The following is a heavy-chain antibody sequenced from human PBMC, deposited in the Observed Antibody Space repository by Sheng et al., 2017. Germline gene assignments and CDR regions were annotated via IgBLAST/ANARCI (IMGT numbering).Heavy chain of an antibody. CDR3: ARARGSEGASY. Sequence: QVQLVQSGAEVKKPGASVKVSCKASGYTFTSYDINWVRQATGQGLEWVGYMNPDNDNRAYAQKFQGRVTITRNTSISTAYMELSSLRSEDTAVYYCARARGSEGASYWGQGTLVTVSS. D-gene: IGHD3-10*01. CDR1: GYTFTSYD. CDR2: MNPDNDNR. J-gene: IGHJ4*02. V-gene: IGHV1-8*03.